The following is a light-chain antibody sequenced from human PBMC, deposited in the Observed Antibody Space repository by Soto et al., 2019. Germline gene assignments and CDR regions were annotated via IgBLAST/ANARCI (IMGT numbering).Light chain of an antibody. Sequence: IVMTQSSACLAVSLGKTVTIHSKSSQSVLYSSSNKNYLAGYQQKPGQPPRLLIYWASTRESGVPERFSGSGSGTHFTLTISSLQADDVAVYYCQQHFGTPSSFGGGTKVDIK. CDR1: QSVLYSSSNKNY. CDR2: WAS. CDR3: QQHFGTPSS. V-gene: IGKV4-1*01. J-gene: IGKJ4*01.